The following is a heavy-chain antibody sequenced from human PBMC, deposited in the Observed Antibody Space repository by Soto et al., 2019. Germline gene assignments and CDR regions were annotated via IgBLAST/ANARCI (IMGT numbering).Heavy chain of an antibody. Sequence: PGGSLRLSCAASGFTFSSYAMHWVRQAPGKGLEWVAVISYDGSNKYYADSVKGRFTISRDNSKNTLYLQMNSLRAEDTAVYYCARDSSVLRYFDWSAHYYGMDVWGQGTTVTVSS. J-gene: IGHJ6*02. CDR3: ARDSSVLRYFDWSAHYYGMDV. CDR1: GFTFSSYA. D-gene: IGHD3-9*01. V-gene: IGHV3-30-3*01. CDR2: ISYDGSNK.